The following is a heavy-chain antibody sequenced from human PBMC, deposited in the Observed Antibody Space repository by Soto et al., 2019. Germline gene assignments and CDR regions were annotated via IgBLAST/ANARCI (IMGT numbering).Heavy chain of an antibody. V-gene: IGHV1-2*04. CDR3: ARALFEYSGSSHAGMDV. CDR1: GYTFTGYY. J-gene: IGHJ6*02. D-gene: IGHD6-6*01. Sequence: ASVKVSCKASGYTFTGYYMHWVRQAPGQGLEWMGWIDPNSGGTNYAQKFQGWVTMTRDTSISTAYMELSRLRSDDTAVYYCARALFEYSGSSHAGMDVFGQGTTVTFSS. CDR2: IDPNSGGT.